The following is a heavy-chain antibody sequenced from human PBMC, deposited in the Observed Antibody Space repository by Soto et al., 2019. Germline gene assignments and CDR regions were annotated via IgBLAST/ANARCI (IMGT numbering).Heavy chain of an antibody. CDR3: TTEALAAAGWYY. CDR2: IKSKTDGGTT. D-gene: IGHD6-13*01. CDR1: SVSNAW. V-gene: IGHV3-15*07. J-gene: IGHJ4*02. Sequence: SVSNAWMNWVHQAPGKGLEWVGRIKSKTDGGTTDYAAPVKGRFTISRDDSKNTLYLQMNSLKTEDTAVYYCTTEALAAAGWYYWGQGTLVTVSS.